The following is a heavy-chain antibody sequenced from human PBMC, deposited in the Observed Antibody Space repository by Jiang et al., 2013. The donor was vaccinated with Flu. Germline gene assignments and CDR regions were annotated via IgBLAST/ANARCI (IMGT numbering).Heavy chain of an antibody. CDR2: ISGGGGRT. Sequence: QLLESGGGLVQPGGSLRLSCAASGFTFSSYAVSWVLQAPGKGLEWVSAISGGGGRTYYADSVKGRFTISRDNSKNTLYLQMNSLRAEDTAVYYCAKVDGRTTIFGVAYSPNNYFDYWGQGTLVTVSS. CDR3: AKVDGRTTIFGVAYSPNNYFDY. V-gene: IGHV3-23*01. J-gene: IGHJ4*02. D-gene: IGHD3-3*01. CDR1: GFTFSSYA.